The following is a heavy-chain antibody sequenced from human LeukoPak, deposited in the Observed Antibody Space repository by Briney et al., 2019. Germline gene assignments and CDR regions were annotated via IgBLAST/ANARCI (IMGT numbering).Heavy chain of an antibody. CDR1: GFTFSSYW. CDR2: IKQDGSEK. CDR3: ARYCGGDCYKYYYGMDV. Sequence: GGSLRLSCAASGFTFSSYWMSWVRQAPGKGLEWVANIKQDGSEKYYVDSVKGRLTISRDNAKNSLYLQMNSLRAEDTAVYYCARYCGGDCYKYYYGMDVWGQGTTVTVSS. V-gene: IGHV3-7*01. J-gene: IGHJ6*02. D-gene: IGHD2-21*02.